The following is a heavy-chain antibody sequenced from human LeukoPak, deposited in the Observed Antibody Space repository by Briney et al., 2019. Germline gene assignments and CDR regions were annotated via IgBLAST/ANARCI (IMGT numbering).Heavy chain of an antibody. CDR2: IKQDGSEK. J-gene: IGHJ6*02. V-gene: IGHV3-7*05. Sequence: TGGSLRLSCTASGFTFSSYWMSWVRQAPGKGLEWVANIKQDGSEKYYVDSVKGRFTISRDNAKNSLYLQMNSLRAEDTAVHYCARDFYGPYYYYGMDVWGQGTTVTVSS. D-gene: IGHD2/OR15-2a*01. CDR1: GFTFSSYW. CDR3: ARDFYGPYYYYGMDV.